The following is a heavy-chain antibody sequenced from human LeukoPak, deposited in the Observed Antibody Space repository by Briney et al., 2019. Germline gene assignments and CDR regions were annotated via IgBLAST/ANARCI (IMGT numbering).Heavy chain of an antibody. D-gene: IGHD3-10*01. Sequence: GGSLRLSCAASGFTFSDYYMSWIRQAPGKGLEWVSYISGSGSTIYYADSVKGRFTISRDNAKNSLYLQMNSLRAEDTAVYYCARVAVLSSGSHFDYWGQGTLVTVSS. CDR1: GFTFSDYY. J-gene: IGHJ4*02. V-gene: IGHV3-11*01. CDR2: ISGSGSTI. CDR3: ARVAVLSSGSHFDY.